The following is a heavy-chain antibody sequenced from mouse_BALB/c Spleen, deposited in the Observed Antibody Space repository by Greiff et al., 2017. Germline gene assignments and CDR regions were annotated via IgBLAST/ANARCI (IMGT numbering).Heavy chain of an antibody. Sequence: QVQLQQSGAELVKPGASVKLSCKASGYTFTSYWMHWVKQRPGQGLEWIGEINPSNGRTNYNEKFKSKATLTVDKSSSTAYMQLSSLTSEDSAVYYCARWGYGYWYFDVWGAGTTVTVSS. CDR2: INPSNGRT. CDR3: ARWGYGYWYFDV. V-gene: IGHV1S81*02. CDR1: GYTFTSYW. J-gene: IGHJ1*01. D-gene: IGHD3-1*01.